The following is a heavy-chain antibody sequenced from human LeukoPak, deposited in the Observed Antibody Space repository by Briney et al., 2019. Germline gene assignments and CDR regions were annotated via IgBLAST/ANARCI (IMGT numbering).Heavy chain of an antibody. J-gene: IGHJ4*02. CDR3: ARDGFSSSWPYYFDF. D-gene: IGHD6-13*01. V-gene: IGHV1-18*01. CDR1: GYTFINYG. Sequence: GASVNVSCKASGYTFINYGITWVRQAPGQGLEWMGWISSYNGNTNYAQKFQGRVTMTTDTSTSTAYMELKSLRSDDTAVYHCARDGFSSSWPYYFDFWGQGSLVTVSS. CDR2: ISSYNGNT.